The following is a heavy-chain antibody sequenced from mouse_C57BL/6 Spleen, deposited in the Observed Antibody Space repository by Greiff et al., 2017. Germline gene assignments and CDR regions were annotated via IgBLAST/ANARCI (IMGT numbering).Heavy chain of an antibody. CDR1: GYTFPGYW. CDR3: AYDYDAWFAY. V-gene: IGHV1-9*01. CDR2: ILPGSGST. D-gene: IGHD2-4*01. J-gene: IGHJ3*01. Sequence: VQLQQSGAELMKPGASVKLSCKATGYTFPGYWIEWVKQRPGHGLEWIGEILPGSGSTNYNEKFKGKATFTADTSSNTAYMPLSSLTTEDSAIYYCAYDYDAWFAYWGQGTLVTVSA.